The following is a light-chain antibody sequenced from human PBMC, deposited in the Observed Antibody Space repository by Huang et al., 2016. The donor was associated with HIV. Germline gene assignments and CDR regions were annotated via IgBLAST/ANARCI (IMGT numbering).Light chain of an antibody. J-gene: IGKJ4*01. CDR2: EVS. V-gene: IGKV2-29*02. Sequence: NQTPLSLSVTPGQPASISCKSSQSILPSDGKTYLYWYVRKAGHSPQILMYEVSNRFAGVPERVSGSGSGTSFTLMSSRGEAEDVGVYYCMQGIHLSSPFGGGTKIEI. CDR3: MQGIHLSSP. CDR1: QSILPSDGKTY.